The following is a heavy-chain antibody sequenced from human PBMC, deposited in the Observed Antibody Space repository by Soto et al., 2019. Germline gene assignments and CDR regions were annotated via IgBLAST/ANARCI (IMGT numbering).Heavy chain of an antibody. CDR1: GFTFSSYA. J-gene: IGHJ6*02. CDR2: ISGSGGST. Sequence: GGSLRLSCAASGFTFSSYAMSWVRQAPGKGLEWVSAISGSGGSTYYADSVKGRFTISRDNSKNTLYLQMNSLRAEDTAVYYCAKDPYDFWSGSLYYYGMDVWGQGTMVTVSS. CDR3: AKDPYDFWSGSLYYYGMDV. V-gene: IGHV3-23*01. D-gene: IGHD3-3*01.